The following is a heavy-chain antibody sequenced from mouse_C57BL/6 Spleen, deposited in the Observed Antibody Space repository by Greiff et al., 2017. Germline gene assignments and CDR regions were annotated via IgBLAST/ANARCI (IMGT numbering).Heavy chain of an antibody. CDR3: AGGAWFAY. CDR2: IYPRDGST. V-gene: IGHV1-85*01. J-gene: IGHJ3*01. CDR1: GYTFTSYD. Sequence: VKLMESGPELVKPGASVKLSCKASGYTFTSYDINWVKQRPGQGLEWIGWIYPRDGSTKYNEKFKGKATLTVDTSSSTAYMELHSLTSEDSAVYFCAGGAWFAYWGQGTLVTVSA.